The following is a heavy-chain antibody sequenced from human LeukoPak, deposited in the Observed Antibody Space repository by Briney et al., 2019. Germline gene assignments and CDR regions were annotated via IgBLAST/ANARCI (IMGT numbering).Heavy chain of an antibody. CDR1: GFTFSSYA. CDR2: ISYDGSNK. D-gene: IGHD1-26*01. CDR3: ARAYSGSYDYFDY. J-gene: IGHJ4*02. V-gene: IGHV3-30-3*01. Sequence: HPGRSLRLSCAASGFTFSSYAMHWVRQAPGKGLEWVAVISYDGSNKYYADSVKGRFTISRDNSKNTLYLQMNSLRAEDTAVYHCARAYSGSYDYFDYWGQGTLVTVSS.